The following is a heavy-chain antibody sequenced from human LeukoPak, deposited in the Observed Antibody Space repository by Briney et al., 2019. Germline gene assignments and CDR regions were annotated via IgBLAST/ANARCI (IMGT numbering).Heavy chain of an antibody. D-gene: IGHD6-13*01. CDR1: GGTFSSYA. CDR3: ARGAGPGTFDY. J-gene: IGHJ4*02. Sequence: ASVKVSCKASGGTFSSYAISWVRQAPGQGLEWMGGIIPIFVTANYAQKFQGRVTITTDESTSTAYMELSSLRSEDTAVYYCARGAGPGTFDYWGQGTLVTVSS. V-gene: IGHV1-69*05. CDR2: IIPIFVTA.